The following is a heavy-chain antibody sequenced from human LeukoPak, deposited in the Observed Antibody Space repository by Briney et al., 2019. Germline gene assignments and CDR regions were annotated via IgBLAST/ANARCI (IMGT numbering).Heavy chain of an antibody. CDR3: AKGDYDILTLEDY. CDR2: ISGSGGST. Sequence: GGSLRLSCAASGFTFSNAWMSWVRQAPGKGLEWVSAISGSGGSTYYADSVKGRFTISRDNSKNTLYLQMNSLRAEDTAVYYCAKGDYDILTLEDYWGQGTLVTVSS. D-gene: IGHD3-9*01. J-gene: IGHJ4*02. CDR1: GFTFSNAW. V-gene: IGHV3-23*01.